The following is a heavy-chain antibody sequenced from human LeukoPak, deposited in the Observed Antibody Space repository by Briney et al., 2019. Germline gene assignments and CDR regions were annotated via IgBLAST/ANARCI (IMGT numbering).Heavy chain of an antibody. Sequence: GGSLRLSCAASGFSFSDFAMSWVRQAPGKGLEWVSGITFSGLTTLYADSVKGRFTVSRDNSKNTLYLQMNSLRAGDTAVYYCAKEVLTPGVGSDIWSQGTMVTVFS. V-gene: IGHV3-23*01. CDR1: GFSFSDFA. D-gene: IGHD3-10*01. CDR2: ITFSGLTT. CDR3: AKEVLTPGVGSDI. J-gene: IGHJ3*02.